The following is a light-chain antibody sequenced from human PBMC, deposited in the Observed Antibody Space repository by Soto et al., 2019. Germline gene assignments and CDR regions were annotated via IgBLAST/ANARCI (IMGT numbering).Light chain of an antibody. CDR2: GNS. Sequence: QLVLTQPPSVSGAPGQRVTISCTGSSSNIGAGYDVHWYQQLPGTAPKLLIYGNSNRPSGVPDRFSGSKSGTSASLAITGLQAEDEAHYYCQSYDSSPHVVFGAGTKLTVL. J-gene: IGLJ2*01. V-gene: IGLV1-40*01. CDR3: QSYDSSPHVV. CDR1: SSNIGAGYD.